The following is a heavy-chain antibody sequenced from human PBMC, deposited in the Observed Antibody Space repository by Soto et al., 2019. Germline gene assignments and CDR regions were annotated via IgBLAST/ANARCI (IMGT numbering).Heavy chain of an antibody. D-gene: IGHD3-22*01. V-gene: IGHV1-18*01. CDR3: ASEDSSGYYGY. CDR1: GYTFTSYG. J-gene: IGHJ4*02. CDR2: ISAYNGNT. Sequence: XSVKVSCKASGYTFTSYGIIWVRQAPGQGLEWMGWISAYNGNTNYAQKLQGRVTMTTDTSTSTAYMELRSLRSDDTAVYYCASEDSSGYYGYWGQGTLVTVS.